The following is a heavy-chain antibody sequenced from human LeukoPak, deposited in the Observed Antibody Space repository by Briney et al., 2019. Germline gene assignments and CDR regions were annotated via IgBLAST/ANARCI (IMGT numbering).Heavy chain of an antibody. V-gene: IGHV4-59*08. D-gene: IGHD1-1*01. CDR3: ATLEGIWNYFDY. CDR1: GGSISSYY. CDR2: IYYSGST. Sequence: SETLSLTCTVSGGSISSYYWSWIRQPPGKGLEWIGYIYYSGSTNYNPSLKSRVTISVDTSKNQVSMKLSSVSAADTAVYYCATLEGIWNYFDYWGQGTLVTVSS. J-gene: IGHJ4*02.